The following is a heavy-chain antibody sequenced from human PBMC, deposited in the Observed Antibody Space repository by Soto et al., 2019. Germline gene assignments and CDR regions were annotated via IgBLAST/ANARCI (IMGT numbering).Heavy chain of an antibody. V-gene: IGHV1-18*04. J-gene: IGHJ6*02. D-gene: IGHD5-18*01. CDR1: CYPFTGSG. CDR3: ARDGYSYGYGYYSYGMDF. CDR2: ISAYNGNT. Sequence: LVNGSFRASCYPFTGSGIMLVRQAPVQGLEWMGWISAYNGNTNYAQKLQGRVTMTTDTSTSTAYMELRRLRSDDTAVYYCARDGYSYGYGYYSYGMDFWGQGTTVTV.